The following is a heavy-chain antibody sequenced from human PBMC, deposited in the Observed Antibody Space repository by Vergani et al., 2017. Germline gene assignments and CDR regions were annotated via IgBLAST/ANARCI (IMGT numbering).Heavy chain of an antibody. V-gene: IGHV4-34*01. D-gene: IGHD2-15*01. J-gene: IGHJ4*02. CDR1: GGSFSGYY. Sequence: QVQLQQWGAGLLKPSETLYLSCAVYGGSFSGYYWSWIRQPPGKGLEWIGEINHSGSTNYNPSLKSRGTISVDTTTNQFSLKLSSVTAADTAVYYCARGGYCRGGSCYSAKNLLYYFDYWGQGTLVTVSS. CDR2: INHSGST. CDR3: ARGGYCRGGSCYSAKNLLYYFDY.